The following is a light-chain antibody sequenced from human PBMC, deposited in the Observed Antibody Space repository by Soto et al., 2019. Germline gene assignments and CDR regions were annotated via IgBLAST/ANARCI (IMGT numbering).Light chain of an antibody. J-gene: IGKJ4*01. V-gene: IGKV1-12*01. CDR3: QQADSFPLT. CDR1: RGISNW. Sequence: DIQMTQSPSSVSAAVGDRVTITCRASRGISNWLAWYQQKPGEDPKLLIYAASSLQSGVPSRFSGSGSGTDFSLTINSLQPEDFAAYFCQQADSFPLTCGGGTKVEMK. CDR2: AAS.